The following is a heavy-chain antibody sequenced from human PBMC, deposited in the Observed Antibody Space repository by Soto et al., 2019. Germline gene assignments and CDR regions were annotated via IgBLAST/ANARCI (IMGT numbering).Heavy chain of an antibody. D-gene: IGHD6-13*01. CDR1: GGTFSSYT. CDR2: IIPILGIA. CDR3: ARDVAAAGTLGELDY. J-gene: IGHJ4*02. V-gene: IGHV1-69*08. Sequence: QVQLVQSGAEVKKPGSSVKVSCKASGGTFSSYTISWVRQAPGQGLEWMGRIIPILGIANYAQKSQGRGTLTADKATRTAYMELSSLSSEHTAVYYGARDVAAAGTLGELDYWGQGSLVTVSS.